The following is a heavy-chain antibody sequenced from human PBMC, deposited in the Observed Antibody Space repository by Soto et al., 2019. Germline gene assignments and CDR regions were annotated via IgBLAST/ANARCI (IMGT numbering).Heavy chain of an antibody. D-gene: IGHD2-8*02. CDR1: GFPFSTSG. CDR3: AKSSLGDTVCTD. CDR2: ISGYNGNT. J-gene: IGHJ4*01. V-gene: IGHV1-18*01. Sequence: QVQLVQSGAEVKKPGASVRVSCKASGFPFSTSGINWVRQAPGQGLEWMGWISGYNGNTKYAQNFQGRVSMTTDTSTSVAYLELMTLTSDDTDVYYCAKSSLGDTVCTDWGPGTLVTVSS.